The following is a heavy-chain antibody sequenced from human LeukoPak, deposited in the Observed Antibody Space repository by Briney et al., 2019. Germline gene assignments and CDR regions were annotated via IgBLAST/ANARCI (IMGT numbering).Heavy chain of an antibody. D-gene: IGHD4-11*01. J-gene: IGHJ4*02. V-gene: IGHV1-8*01. CDR3: ARSGATVGGYYFDY. CDR1: GYTFTSYD. Sequence: ASVKVSCKASGYTFTSYDINWVRQATGQGLGWMGWMNPNSGNTGYAQKFQGRVTMTRNTSISTAYMELSSLRSEDTAVYYCARSGATVGGYYFDYWGQGTLVTVSS. CDR2: MNPNSGNT.